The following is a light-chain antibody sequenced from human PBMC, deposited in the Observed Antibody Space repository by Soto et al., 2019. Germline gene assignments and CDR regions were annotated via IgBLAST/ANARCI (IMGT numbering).Light chain of an antibody. CDR3: QQYGSSPRT. J-gene: IGKJ1*01. CDR1: QSVSSNY. Sequence: EIVLTQSPGTLSLSPGERATLSCRASQSVSSNYLAWYQQKPGQAPRLLIYDASTRATGIPDRFSGSGSGTDFTLTISILEPEDSAVYYCQQYGSSPRTFGQGTKVEIK. V-gene: IGKV3-20*01. CDR2: DAS.